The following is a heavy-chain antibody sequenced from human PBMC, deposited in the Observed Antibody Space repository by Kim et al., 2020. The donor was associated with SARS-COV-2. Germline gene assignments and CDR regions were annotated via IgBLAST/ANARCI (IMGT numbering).Heavy chain of an antibody. CDR3: RRYTGTYYYFDY. Sequence: GGSLRLSCAASGFTFSSYWMHWVRQAPGKGLVWVSRINSDGGTTSYADSVKGRFTISRDNAKSTLYLQMNSLRAEDTAVYYCRRYTGTYYYFDYWGQGTLVTVSS. CDR2: INSDGGTT. J-gene: IGHJ4*02. CDR1: GFTFSSYW. V-gene: IGHV3-74*01. D-gene: IGHD1-26*01.